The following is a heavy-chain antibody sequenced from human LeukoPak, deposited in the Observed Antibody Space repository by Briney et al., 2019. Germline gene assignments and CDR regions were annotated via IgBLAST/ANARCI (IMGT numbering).Heavy chain of an antibody. CDR1: GGSINSRSYY. CDR3: ASPLYGGNSGFDY. D-gene: IGHD4-23*01. J-gene: IGHJ4*02. CDR2: IYYSGST. Sequence: SETLSLTCTVSGGSINSRSYYWGWIRQSPGKGLEWIGTIYYSGSTYYNPSLKSRVTISVDTSKNQFSLKLSSVTAADTAVYYCASPLYGGNSGFDYWGQGTLVTVSS. V-gene: IGHV4-39*01.